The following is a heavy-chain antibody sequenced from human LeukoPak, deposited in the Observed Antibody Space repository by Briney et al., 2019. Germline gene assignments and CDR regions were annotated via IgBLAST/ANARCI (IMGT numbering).Heavy chain of an antibody. CDR2: INPNSGGT. CDR3: ARDSSGYQFDY. D-gene: IGHD3-22*01. J-gene: IGHJ4*02. Sequence: ASVKVSCKASGYTFTGYYMHWLRQAPGQGLEWMGWINPNSGGTNYAQKFQGRVTMTRDTSISTAHMELSRLRSDDTAVYFCARDSSGYQFDYWGQGTLVTVSS. V-gene: IGHV1-2*02. CDR1: GYTFTGYY.